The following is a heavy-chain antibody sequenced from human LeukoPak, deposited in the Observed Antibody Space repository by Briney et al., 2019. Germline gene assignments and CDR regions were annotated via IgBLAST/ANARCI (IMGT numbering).Heavy chain of an antibody. CDR2: INHRGST. CDR1: GGLFSGYY. V-gene: IGHV4-34*01. Sequence: SETLSLTCSVYGGLFSGYYWSWIRQPPGKGLEWIGEINHRGSTNYNPSLTSRVSISVDASKNQFSLKLSSVTAADTAVYYCARWYYYDSSGYYYRYYYYGLDVWGKGTTVTVSS. J-gene: IGHJ6*04. CDR3: ARWYYYDSSGYYYRYYYYGLDV. D-gene: IGHD3-22*01.